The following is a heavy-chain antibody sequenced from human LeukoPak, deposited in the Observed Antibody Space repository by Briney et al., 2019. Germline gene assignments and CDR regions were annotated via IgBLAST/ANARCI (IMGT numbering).Heavy chain of an antibody. V-gene: IGHV3-53*01. CDR2: SYRSGST. J-gene: IGHJ1*01. CDR1: GFTVSSNY. Sequence: PGGSLRLSCAASGFTVSSNYMSWGRQAPGKGLEWVSVSYRSGSTYYSDSVTGRFTISRDNSNNTLYLQMNSLRAAGTAVYYCARSLGFCSSSNCQEYLQHWGQGTPVTVSS. CDR3: ARSLGFCSSSNCQEYLQH. D-gene: IGHD2-2*01.